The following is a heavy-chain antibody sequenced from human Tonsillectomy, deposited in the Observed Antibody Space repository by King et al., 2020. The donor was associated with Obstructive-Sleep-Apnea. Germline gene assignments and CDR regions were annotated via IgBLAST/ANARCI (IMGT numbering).Heavy chain of an antibody. CDR3: AKADYGSGSDSYYYYGMDV. Sequence: VQLVESGGGLVQPGGSLRLSCAASGFTFSSYAINWVRQAPGKGLEWVSAISGSGVGTYYADSVKGRFTISRDNSKNTLYLQMNSLRAEDTAVYYCAKADYGSGSDSYYYYGMDVWGQGTTVTVSS. CDR2: ISGSGVGT. CDR1: GFTFSSYA. J-gene: IGHJ6*02. V-gene: IGHV3-23*04. D-gene: IGHD3-10*01.